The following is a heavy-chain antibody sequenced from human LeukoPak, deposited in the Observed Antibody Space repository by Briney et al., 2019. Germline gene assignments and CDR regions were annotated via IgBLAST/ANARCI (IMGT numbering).Heavy chain of an antibody. J-gene: IGHJ4*02. D-gene: IGHD3-9*01. CDR3: AKEEGDFDWLLLGYFDY. Sequence: AGVSLRLSCAASGFTFSSYAMSWVGQAPGKGLEWGSAISGSGGSTYYAVSVKGRFTISRDNSKNTLYLQMNSLRAEDTAVYYCAKEEGDFDWLLLGYFDYWGQGTLVTVSS. CDR2: ISGSGGST. V-gene: IGHV3-23*01. CDR1: GFTFSSYA.